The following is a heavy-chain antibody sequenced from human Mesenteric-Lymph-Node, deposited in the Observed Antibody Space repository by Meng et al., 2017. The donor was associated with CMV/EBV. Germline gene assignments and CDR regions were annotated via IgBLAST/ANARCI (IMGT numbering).Heavy chain of an antibody. D-gene: IGHD2-2*01. CDR1: GYRFTSQW. J-gene: IGHJ5*02. V-gene: IGHV5-51*01. CDR3: ARRWGVVVPSADSSDWFDP. Sequence: GESLKISCKGSGYRFTSQWIGWVRQRPGKGLEWMGIIYPSDSHTTYSPSFQGQVIISADKSINTTYLQWSSLKASDTAMYYCARRWGVVVPSADSSDWFDPWGQGTLVTVSS. CDR2: IYPSDSHT.